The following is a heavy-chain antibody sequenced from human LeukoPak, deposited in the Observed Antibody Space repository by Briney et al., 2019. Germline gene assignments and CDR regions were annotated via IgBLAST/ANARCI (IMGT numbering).Heavy chain of an antibody. Sequence: PGGSLRLSCAASGFTFSSYSMNWVRQAPGKGLEWVSSISSSSSYIYYADSVKGRFTISRDNSKNTLYLQMNSLRAEDTAVYYCAKDHLSSYYYDSSGGFDYWGQGTLVTVSS. CDR3: AKDHLSSYYYDSSGGFDY. CDR1: GFTFSSYS. CDR2: ISSSSSYI. J-gene: IGHJ4*02. V-gene: IGHV3-21*01. D-gene: IGHD3-22*01.